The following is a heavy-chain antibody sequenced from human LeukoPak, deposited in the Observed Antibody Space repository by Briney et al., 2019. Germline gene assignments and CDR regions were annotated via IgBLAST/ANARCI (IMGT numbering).Heavy chain of an antibody. J-gene: IGHJ4*02. V-gene: IGHV3-30*18. CDR3: AKDQRTVADTYYFDY. Sequence: GGSLRLSCAASGFAFSAYGMHWVRQAPGKGLEWVAVISHDGSNKYYADSVKGRFTISRDNSKNTLYLQMNSLRAEDTAVYYCAKDQRTVADTYYFDYWGQGTLVTVSS. D-gene: IGHD6-19*01. CDR1: GFAFSAYG. CDR2: ISHDGSNK.